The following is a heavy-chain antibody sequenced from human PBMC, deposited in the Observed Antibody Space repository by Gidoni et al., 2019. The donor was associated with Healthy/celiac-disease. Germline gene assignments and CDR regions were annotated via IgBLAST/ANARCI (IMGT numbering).Heavy chain of an antibody. V-gene: IGHV5-10-1*03. CDR2: IDPSDSYT. D-gene: IGHD5-18*01. CDR1: GYSFTSYW. Sequence: EVQLVQSGAEVKKPGESLRISCKGSGYSFTSYWISWVRQMPGKGLEWMGRIDPSDSYTNYSPSFQGHVTISADKSISTAYLQWSSLKASDTAMYYCARHPGIDNVDTVYGMDVWGQGTTVTVSS. CDR3: ARHPGIDNVDTVYGMDV. J-gene: IGHJ6*02.